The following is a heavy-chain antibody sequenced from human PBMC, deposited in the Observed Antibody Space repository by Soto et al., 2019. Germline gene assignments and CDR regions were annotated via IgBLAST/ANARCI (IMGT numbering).Heavy chain of an antibody. CDR2: ISPTGDAT. J-gene: IGHJ4*02. D-gene: IGHD3-16*01. Sequence: EVVLLQSGGGLEQPGNSLRLSCAASGFTFTIFGMNWVRQVPGKGLEWVSMISPTGDATYYADSVRGRFTISRDNSKNILYLQMDRLGGEDTAVYYCTRGPRMPLGEWGQGSRVTVS. V-gene: IGHV3-23*01. CDR3: TRGPRMPLGE. CDR1: GFTFTIFG.